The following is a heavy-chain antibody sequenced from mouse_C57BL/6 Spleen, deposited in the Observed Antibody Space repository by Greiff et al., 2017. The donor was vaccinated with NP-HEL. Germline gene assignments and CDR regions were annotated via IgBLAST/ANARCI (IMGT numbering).Heavy chain of an antibody. V-gene: IGHV1-54*01. CDR1: GYAFTNYL. J-gene: IGHJ1*03. CDR3: ARNVYYDYDGGYFDV. D-gene: IGHD2-4*01. Sequence: VQLQQSGAELVRPGTSVKVSCKASGYAFTNYLIEWVKQRPGQGLEWIGVINPGSGGTNYNEKFKGKATLTADKSSSTAYMQLSSLTSEDSAVYFCARNVYYDYDGGYFDVWGTRTTVTVSS. CDR2: INPGSGGT.